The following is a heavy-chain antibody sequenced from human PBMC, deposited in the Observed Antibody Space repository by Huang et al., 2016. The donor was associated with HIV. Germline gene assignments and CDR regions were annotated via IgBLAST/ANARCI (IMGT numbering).Heavy chain of an antibody. J-gene: IGHJ3*02. V-gene: IGHV3-30*02. D-gene: IGHD3-10*01. CDR2: IRYDGSKK. CDR3: AKGSMANAFDI. Sequence: QVQLVESGGGVVQPGGSLRLSCAASGFTFSSYGMHWVRQAPGKGMEWVAFIRYDGSKKYYADSVRGRVTISRDNSKNTLYLQMNSLRAEDTAVYYCAKGSMANAFDIWGQGTMVTVSS. CDR1: GFTFSSYG.